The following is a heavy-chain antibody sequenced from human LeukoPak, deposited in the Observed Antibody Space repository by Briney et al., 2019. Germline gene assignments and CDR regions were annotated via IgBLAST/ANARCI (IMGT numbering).Heavy chain of an antibody. CDR3: ASPYYDSSGYQRYYFDY. J-gene: IGHJ4*02. CDR1: GGTFSSYA. CDR2: IIPIFGTA. D-gene: IGHD3-22*01. Sequence: GASVKVSCKASGGTFSSYAISWVRQAPGQGLEWMGGIIPIFGTANYAQKFQGRVTITADESTSTAYMELSSLRSEDTAVYYCASPYYDSSGYQRYYFDYWGQGTPVTVSS. V-gene: IGHV1-69*13.